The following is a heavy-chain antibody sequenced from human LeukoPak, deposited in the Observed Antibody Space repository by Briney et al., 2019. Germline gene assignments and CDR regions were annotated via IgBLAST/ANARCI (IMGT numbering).Heavy chain of an antibody. CDR3: ARGFVSSGETGEGYNWFDP. J-gene: IGHJ5*02. D-gene: IGHD6-19*01. Sequence: PSETLSLTCAVYGGSFSGYYWSWIRQPPGKGLEWIGEINHSGSTNYNPSLKSRVTIPVDTSKNQFSLKLSSVTAADTAVYYCARGFVSSGETGEGYNWFDPWGQGTLVTVSS. CDR1: GGSFSGYY. CDR2: INHSGST. V-gene: IGHV4-34*01.